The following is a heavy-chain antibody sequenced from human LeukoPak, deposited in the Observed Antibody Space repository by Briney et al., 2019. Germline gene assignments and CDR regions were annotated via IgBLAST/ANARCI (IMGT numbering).Heavy chain of an antibody. CDR3: ASGDYGAGSPGMRY. D-gene: IGHD3-10*01. Sequence: SETLSLTCTVSGGSDTRGAYSWTWIRQPVGKGLEWIGRIYTSGDTKYNPSLKSRVTISVGASNNQFSLKLTSVTAADSAVYYCASGDYGAGSPGMRYWGHGTLVIVSS. CDR1: GGSDTRGAYS. CDR2: IYTSGDT. J-gene: IGHJ4*01. V-gene: IGHV4-61*02.